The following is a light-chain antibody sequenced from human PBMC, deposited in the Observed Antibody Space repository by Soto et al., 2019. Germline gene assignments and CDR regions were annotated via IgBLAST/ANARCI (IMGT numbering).Light chain of an antibody. CDR3: SSFTNNNTPHVV. Sequence: QSVLTQPASVSGSPGQSITISCTGTDSDVGGYNYVSWYQQHPGKAPKLMIYGVYNRPSGVSNRFSGSKSGNTASLTISGLQAEDEADYCCSSFTNNNTPHVVFGGGTKLTVL. J-gene: IGLJ2*01. V-gene: IGLV2-14*01. CDR2: GVY. CDR1: DSDVGGYNY.